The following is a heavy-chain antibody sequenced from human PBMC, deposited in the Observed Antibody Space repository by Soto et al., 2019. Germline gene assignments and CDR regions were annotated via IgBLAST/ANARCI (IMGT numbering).Heavy chain of an antibody. Sequence: GGSLRLSCAASGFTFSSYAMSWVRQAPGKGLEWVSAISGSGGSTYYADSVKGRFTISRDNSKNTLYLQMNSLRAEDTAVYYCAKGGYYYDPKRRARAEWFDYWGQGTLVTVSS. CDR1: GFTFSSYA. J-gene: IGHJ4*02. V-gene: IGHV3-23*01. D-gene: IGHD3-3*01. CDR3: AKGGYYYDPKRRARAEWFDY. CDR2: ISGSGGST.